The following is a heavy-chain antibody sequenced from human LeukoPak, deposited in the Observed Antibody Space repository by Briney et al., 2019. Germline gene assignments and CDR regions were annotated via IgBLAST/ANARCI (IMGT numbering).Heavy chain of an antibody. J-gene: IGHJ6*03. Sequence: SETLSLTCAVYGGSFSGYYWSWIRQPPGKGLEWIGEINHSGSTNYNPSLKSRVTISVDTSKNQLSLKLSSVTAADTAVYYCARMAPIVVVIKGAYYYYYMDVWGKGTTVTVSS. V-gene: IGHV4-34*01. CDR3: ARMAPIVVVIKGAYYYYYMDV. D-gene: IGHD3-22*01. CDR2: INHSGST. CDR1: GGSFSGYY.